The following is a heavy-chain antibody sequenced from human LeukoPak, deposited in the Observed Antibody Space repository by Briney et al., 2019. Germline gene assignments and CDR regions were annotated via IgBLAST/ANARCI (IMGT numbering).Heavy chain of an antibody. V-gene: IGHV3-53*01. D-gene: IGHD3-10*01. CDR3: TTGYYGSGSYYIPRYYYYYMDV. Sequence: ETLSLTCAVYGGSFSGYYWSWVRQAPGKGLEWVSVIYSGGSTYYADSVKGRFTISRDNSKNTLYLQMNSLKTEDTAVYYCTTGYYGSGSYYIPRYYYYYMDVWGKGTTVTISS. CDR2: IYSGGST. J-gene: IGHJ6*03. CDR1: GGSFSGYY.